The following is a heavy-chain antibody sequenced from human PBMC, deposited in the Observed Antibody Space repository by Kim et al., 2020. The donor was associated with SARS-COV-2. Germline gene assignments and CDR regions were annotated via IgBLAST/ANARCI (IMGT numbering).Heavy chain of an antibody. CDR2: VNGGNGNT. Sequence: ASVKVSCKASGYTFTTFALYWVRRAPGQRLEWMGWVNGGNGNTRYSQKFQGRISITRDTSATTAYLELSGLNSEDTAVYYCAREAVAGSFDNWGHGTLVTVSS. J-gene: IGHJ4*01. CDR1: GYTFTTFA. D-gene: IGHD6-19*01. CDR3: AREAVAGSFDN. V-gene: IGHV1-3*01.